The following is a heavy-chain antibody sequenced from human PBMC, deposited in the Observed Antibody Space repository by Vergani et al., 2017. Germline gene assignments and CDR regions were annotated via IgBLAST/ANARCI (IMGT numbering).Heavy chain of an antibody. CDR2: ISWNSGSI. J-gene: IGHJ6*03. Sequence: EVQLVESGGGLVQPGRSLRLSYATSGFTFDDYAMYWVRQAPGKGLEWVSGISWNSGSIGYADSVKGPFTISRDNAKNSLYLQMNSLRAEDTALYYCAKDSDYYYYYYYMDVWGKGTTVTVSS. CDR1: GFTFDDYA. V-gene: IGHV3-9*01. CDR3: AKDSDYYYYYYYMDV.